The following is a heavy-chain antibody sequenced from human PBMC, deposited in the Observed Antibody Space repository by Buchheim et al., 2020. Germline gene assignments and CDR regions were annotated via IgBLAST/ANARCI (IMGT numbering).Heavy chain of an antibody. J-gene: IGHJ6*02. CDR3: ARVLSYCSGGSCYSYYYYGMDV. Sequence: QVQLQESGPGLVKPSGTLSLTCAVSGGSISSSNWWSWVRQPPGKGLEWIGDIYHSGSTNYNPSLKSRVTISVDKSKNQFSLKLSSVTAADTAVYYCARVLSYCSGGSCYSYYYYGMDVWGQGTT. CDR1: GGSISSSNW. V-gene: IGHV4-4*02. D-gene: IGHD2-15*01. CDR2: IYHSGST.